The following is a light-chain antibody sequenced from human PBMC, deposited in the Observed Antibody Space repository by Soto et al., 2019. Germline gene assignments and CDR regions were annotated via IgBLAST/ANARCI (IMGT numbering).Light chain of an antibody. CDR1: SRHSSYA. J-gene: IGLJ3*02. CDR2: LNSDGSH. CDR3: QTWGTGIRV. Sequence: QSVLTQSPSASASLGASVKLTCTLSSRHSSYAITWHHQQPEKGPRYLMKLNSDGSHTKGDGIPDRFSGSSSGAERYLTISSVQSEDEADYYCQTWGTGIRVFGGGTKLTVL. V-gene: IGLV4-69*01.